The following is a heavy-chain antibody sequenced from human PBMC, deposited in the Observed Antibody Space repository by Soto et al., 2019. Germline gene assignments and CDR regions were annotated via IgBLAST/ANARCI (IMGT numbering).Heavy chain of an antibody. CDR3: TMVRGDYYYYMDV. CDR1: GGTLSSYT. Sequence: GASVKVSCKASGGTLSSYTFSWVRQATGQGLEWMGWMNPNSGNTGYAQKFQGRVTMTRNTSISTAYMELSSLRSEDTAVYYCTMVRGDYYYYMDVWGKGTTVTVSS. D-gene: IGHD3-10*01. V-gene: IGHV1-8*01. CDR2: MNPNSGNT. J-gene: IGHJ6*03.